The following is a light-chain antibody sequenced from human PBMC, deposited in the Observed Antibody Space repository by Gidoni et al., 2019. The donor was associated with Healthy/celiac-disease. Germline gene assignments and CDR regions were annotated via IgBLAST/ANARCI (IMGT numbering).Light chain of an antibody. J-gene: IGLJ1*01. Sequence: QSVLTQPPSVSGAPGQRVTISCTGSSSNIGAGYDVHWYQQLPGTAPKLLIYGNSNRPSGVPDRFSGSKSGTSASLAITGLQAEDEADYYCQSYDSSLSGPSRYVLGTGTKVTVL. CDR3: QSYDSSLSGPSRYV. CDR1: SSNIGAGYD. CDR2: GNS. V-gene: IGLV1-40*01.